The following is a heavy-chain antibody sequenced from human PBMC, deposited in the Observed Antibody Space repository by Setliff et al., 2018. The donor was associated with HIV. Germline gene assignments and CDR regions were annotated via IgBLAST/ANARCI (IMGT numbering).Heavy chain of an antibody. V-gene: IGHV1-69*10. CDR2: IIPILGIA. CDR3: ASAGAWQRNALDI. CDR1: GGTFRRYA. J-gene: IGHJ3*02. Sequence: GASVKVSCKASGGTFRRYAISWVRQAPGQGLEWMGGIIPILGIANYEKKLQGRCAMTRDTSTSTVYMELSSLRSEYASVYSCASAGAWQRNALDIWGQGTMVTVSS. D-gene: IGHD5-12*01.